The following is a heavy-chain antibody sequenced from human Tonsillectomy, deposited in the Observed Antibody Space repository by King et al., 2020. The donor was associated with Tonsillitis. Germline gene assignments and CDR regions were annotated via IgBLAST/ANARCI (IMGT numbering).Heavy chain of an antibody. Sequence: VQLVESGGGFVKPGGSLRLSCAASGFTFNNAWMSWVRQAPGKGLEWVGRIRSKTGGGTTDYAAPVKGRFTISRDDSKNTLYLQMNSLKTEDTAVYYCTTYLGSWHDWYFDLWGRGTLVTVSS. J-gene: IGHJ2*01. V-gene: IGHV3-15*01. CDR2: IRSKTGGGTT. CDR3: TTYLGSWHDWYFDL. D-gene: IGHD6-13*01. CDR1: GFTFNNAW.